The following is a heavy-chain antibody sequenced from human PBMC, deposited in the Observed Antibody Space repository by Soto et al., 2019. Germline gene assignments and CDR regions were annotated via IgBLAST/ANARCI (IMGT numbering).Heavy chain of an antibody. V-gene: IGHV4-31*03. CDR2: IYYSGST. Sequence: QVQLQESGPGLVKPSQTLSLTCTVSGGSISSGNYYWSWVRQHPGKGLEWIGYIYYSGSTFYNPSLKSRVTLSVDTSKNQFSLKLSSVTAADTAVYYCARDPGDGYNPYYHYGMDVWGQGTTVTVSS. CDR3: ARDPGDGYNPYYHYGMDV. D-gene: IGHD5-12*01. J-gene: IGHJ6*02. CDR1: GGSISSGNYY.